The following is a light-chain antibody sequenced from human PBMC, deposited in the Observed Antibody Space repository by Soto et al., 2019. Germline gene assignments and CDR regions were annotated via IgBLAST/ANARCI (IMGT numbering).Light chain of an antibody. CDR3: QQYNSFPLT. Sequence: DIQMTQSPSTLSASVGDRVTLTCRASQTIRRWLALYKQKPGTAPQLLIYDASSLESGVPSRFSGSGSGTEFTLTVSSLQPDDFATYYCQQYNSFPLTFGGGTIVEIK. CDR2: DAS. CDR1: QTIRRW. V-gene: IGKV1-5*01. J-gene: IGKJ4*01.